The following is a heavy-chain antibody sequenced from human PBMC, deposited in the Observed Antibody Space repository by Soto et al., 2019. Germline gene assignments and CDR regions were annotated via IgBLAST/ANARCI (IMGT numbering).Heavy chain of an antibody. J-gene: IGHJ4*02. Sequence: QVQLVQSGAEVKKPGASVRISCRASGYSFTSTYVHWVRQDPGQGPEWMGIINPAGGTTYYAQKFQGRLTITSDTSTDTVFMDLNDLTSEDTAVDFCALKVVTYYDNWGQGTLLTVSS. CDR2: INPAGGTT. D-gene: IGHD2-21*02. V-gene: IGHV1-46*01. CDR1: GYSFTSTY. CDR3: ALKVVTYYDN.